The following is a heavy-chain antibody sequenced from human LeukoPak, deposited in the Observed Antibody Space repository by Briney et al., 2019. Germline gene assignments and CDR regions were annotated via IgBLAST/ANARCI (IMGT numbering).Heavy chain of an antibody. D-gene: IGHD4/OR15-4a*01. CDR1: GFTFSSST. J-gene: IGHJ5*02. V-gene: IGHV3-21*01. Sequence: PGGSLRLSCAASGFTFSSSTMNWVRRAPGKGLEWVSSISSSSDYIYYADSVKGRFTISRDNAKNSLYLQMNSLRAEDTAVYYCVRIPNSANLPNWFDAWGQGTLVTVSS. CDR3: VRIPNSANLPNWFDA. CDR2: ISSSSDYI.